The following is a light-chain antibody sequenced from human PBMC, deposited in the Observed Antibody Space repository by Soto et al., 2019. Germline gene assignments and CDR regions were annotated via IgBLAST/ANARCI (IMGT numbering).Light chain of an antibody. CDR1: SSDVGGYNY. V-gene: IGLV2-14*01. Sequence: QSALTQPASVSGCPGQSITISCTGTSSDVGGYNYVSWYQQHPGKAPKLMIYDVSNRPSGVSNRFSGSKSGNTASLTISGLQAEDEADYYCSSYTSSSTPVFGGGTKVTVL. CDR3: SSYTSSSTPV. J-gene: IGLJ3*02. CDR2: DVS.